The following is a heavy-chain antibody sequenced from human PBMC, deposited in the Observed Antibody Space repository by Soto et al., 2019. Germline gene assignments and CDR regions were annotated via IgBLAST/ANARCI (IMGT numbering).Heavy chain of an antibody. V-gene: IGHV4-4*02. CDR1: GGSISSSNW. J-gene: IGHJ6*02. Sequence: QVQLQESGPGLVKPSGTLSLTCAVSGGSISSSNWWSWVRQPPGKGLEWIGEIYHSGSTNYNPSLKRRVTISVDKSKNQFSLKLSSVTAADTAVYYCARDQGYYYGSGSDYNGGYYGMDVWGQGTTVTVSS. CDR2: IYHSGST. CDR3: ARDQGYYYGSGSDYNGGYYGMDV. D-gene: IGHD3-10*01.